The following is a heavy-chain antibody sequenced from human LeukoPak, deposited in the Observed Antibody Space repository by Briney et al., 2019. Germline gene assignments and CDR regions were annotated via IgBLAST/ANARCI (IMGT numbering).Heavy chain of an antibody. J-gene: IGHJ4*02. V-gene: IGHV3-23*01. CDR1: GFAFSSYA. D-gene: IGHD3-3*02. CDR2: ISGSGGST. CDR3: AKVPPLALESFPYY. Sequence: GGSLRLSCAASGFAFSSYAMSWVRQAPGKGLEWVSAISGSGGSTYYADSVKGRFTISRDNSKNTLYLQRNNLRAEDTAVYYCAKVPPLALESFPYYWGQGTLVTVSS.